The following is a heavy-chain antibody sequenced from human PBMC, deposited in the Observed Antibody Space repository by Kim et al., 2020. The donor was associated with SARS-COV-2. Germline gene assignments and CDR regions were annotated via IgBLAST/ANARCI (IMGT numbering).Heavy chain of an antibody. D-gene: IGHD2-2*01. CDR3: ARETKYQLLPYYYYGMDV. Sequence: KSRVTISVDTSKNPFSLKLSSVTAADTAVYYCARETKYQLLPYYYYGMDVWGQGTTVTVSS. J-gene: IGHJ6*02. V-gene: IGHV4-31*02.